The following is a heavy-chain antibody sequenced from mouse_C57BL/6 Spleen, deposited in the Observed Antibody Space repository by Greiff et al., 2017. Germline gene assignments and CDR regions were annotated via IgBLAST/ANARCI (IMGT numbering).Heavy chain of an antibody. CDR1: GYSITSGYY. Sequence: EVKLQESGPGLVKPSQSLSLTCSVTGYSITSGYYWNWIRQFPGNKLEWMGYISYDGSNNYNPSLKNRISITRDTSKNQFFLKLNSVTTEDTATYYCARVHYYGSSYEYFDVWGTGTTVTVSS. J-gene: IGHJ1*03. D-gene: IGHD1-1*01. V-gene: IGHV3-6*01. CDR3: ARVHYYGSSYEYFDV. CDR2: ISYDGSN.